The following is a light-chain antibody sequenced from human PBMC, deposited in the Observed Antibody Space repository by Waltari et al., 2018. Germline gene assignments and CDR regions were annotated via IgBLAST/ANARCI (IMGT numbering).Light chain of an antibody. V-gene: IGLV2-14*01. J-gene: IGLJ2*01. CDR1: SSDVGGYNY. Sequence: QSALTQPASVSGSPGQSITISCTGTSSDVGGYNYVSCYQQHPGKAPKLMIYEVSNRPSGVSNRFPGSKSGNTASLTISGLQAEDEADYYCSSYTSSSTLVVFGGGTKLTVL. CDR3: SSYTSSSTLVV. CDR2: EVS.